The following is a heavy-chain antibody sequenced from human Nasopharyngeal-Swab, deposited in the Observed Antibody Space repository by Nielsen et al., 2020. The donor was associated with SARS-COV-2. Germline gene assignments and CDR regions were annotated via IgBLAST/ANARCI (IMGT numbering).Heavy chain of an antibody. Sequence: SGPTLVKPPDTLTLTCTVSGFSLSNARMGVSWIRQPPGKALEWLAHIFSNDEKSYSTSLKSRLTISKDTSKSQVVLTMTNRDPVDTATYYCARIQHNYDFWSGVSYGMDVWGQGTTVTVSS. CDR1: GFSLSNARMG. D-gene: IGHD3-3*01. J-gene: IGHJ6*02. V-gene: IGHV2-26*01. CDR2: IFSNDEK. CDR3: ARIQHNYDFWSGVSYGMDV.